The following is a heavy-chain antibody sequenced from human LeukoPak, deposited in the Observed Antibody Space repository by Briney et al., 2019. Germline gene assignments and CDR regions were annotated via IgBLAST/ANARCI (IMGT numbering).Heavy chain of an antibody. D-gene: IGHD6-13*01. CDR2: FSSSGRT. CDR3: ARVGAAARGDY. V-gene: IGHV3-53*01. Sequence: PGGSLRLSCAASGFTLSSYGMHWVRQAPGKGLEWVSVFSSSGRTYYADSVKGRFTISRDNSKNTVDLQMNSLRGEDTALYYCARVGAAARGDYWGQGTLVTVSS. CDR1: GFTLSSYG. J-gene: IGHJ4*02.